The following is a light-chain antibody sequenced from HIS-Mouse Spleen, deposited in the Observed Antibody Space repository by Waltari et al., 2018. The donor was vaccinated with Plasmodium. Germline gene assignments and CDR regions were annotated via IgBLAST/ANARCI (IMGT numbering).Light chain of an antibody. Sequence: EIVMTQSPATLSVSTGERANLSCRASQSVSINLAWYQQKPGQAPRLLIYVASTRATGIPARFSGSGSGTEFTLTISSLQSEDFAVYYCQQYNNWSFTFGPGTKVDIK. CDR1: QSVSIN. J-gene: IGKJ3*01. CDR3: QQYNNWSFT. CDR2: VAS. V-gene: IGKV3-15*01.